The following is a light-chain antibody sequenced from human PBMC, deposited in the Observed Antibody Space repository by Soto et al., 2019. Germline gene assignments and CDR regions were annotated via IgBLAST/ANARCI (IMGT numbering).Light chain of an antibody. CDR3: QQYYTTPPT. J-gene: IGKJ2*01. CDR1: QSVLYSSNNKNY. CDR2: WAS. V-gene: IGKV4-1*01. Sequence: DIAVTQSPDSLAVSLGERATINCKSSQSVLYSSNNKNYLAWYQQKPGQPPNLLVYWASTRESGVPDRFSGSGSVTDFTLTISSLQAEDVAVYYCQQYYTTPPTFGQGTKLEIK.